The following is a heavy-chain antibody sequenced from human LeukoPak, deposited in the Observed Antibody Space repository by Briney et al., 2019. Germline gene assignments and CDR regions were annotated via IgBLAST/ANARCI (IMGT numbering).Heavy chain of an antibody. CDR1: GGSISSGGYY. J-gene: IGHJ4*02. CDR3: ARDFRYCSGGSCCASYYFDY. D-gene: IGHD2-15*01. CDR2: IYYSGST. Sequence: SQTLSLTCTVSGGSISSGGYYWSWIRQHPGKGLEWIGYIYYSGSTYYNPSLKSRVTISVDTSKNQFSLKLSSVTAADTAVYYCARDFRYCSGGSCCASYYFDYWGQGTLVTVSS. V-gene: IGHV4-31*03.